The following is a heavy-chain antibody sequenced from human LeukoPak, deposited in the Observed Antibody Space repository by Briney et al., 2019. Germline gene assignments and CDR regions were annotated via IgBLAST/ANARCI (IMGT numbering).Heavy chain of an antibody. J-gene: IGHJ4*02. CDR1: AFTFRTYG. D-gene: IGHD1-14*01. Sequence: GGSLRLSCAASAFTFRTYGMHWVRQAPGKGLEWLAVISYDANHKNYADSVKGRITISRDNSKNTLYLQMDSLRPEATAVYYCAKDRHPARTDGYYFDYWGQGTLVTVSS. CDR3: AKDRHPARTDGYYFDY. V-gene: IGHV3-30*18. CDR2: ISYDANHK.